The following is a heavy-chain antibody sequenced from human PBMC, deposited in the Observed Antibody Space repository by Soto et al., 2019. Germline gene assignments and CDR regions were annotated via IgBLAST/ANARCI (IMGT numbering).Heavy chain of an antibody. CDR1: GGTFSSYA. CDR2: IIPIFGTA. J-gene: IGHJ6*02. CDR3: ARERSYGMDV. V-gene: IGHV1-69*13. Sequence: ASVKVSCKASGGTFSSYAISWVRQAPGQGLEWMGGIIPIFGTANYAQKSQGRVTITADESTSTAYVELSSLRSEDTAVYYCARERSYGMDVWGQGTTVTVSS.